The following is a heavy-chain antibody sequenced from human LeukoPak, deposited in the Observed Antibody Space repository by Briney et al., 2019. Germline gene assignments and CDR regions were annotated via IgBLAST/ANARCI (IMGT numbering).Heavy chain of an antibody. Sequence: SETLSLTCAVYGGSFSGYYWSWIRQPPGKWLEWIGEINHSGSTNYNPSLKSRVTISVDTSKNQFSLKLSSVTAADTAVYYCARDYYDSSGYVLDYWGQGALVTVSS. CDR3: ARDYYDSSGYVLDY. D-gene: IGHD3-22*01. CDR2: INHSGST. V-gene: IGHV4-34*01. CDR1: GGSFSGYY. J-gene: IGHJ4*02.